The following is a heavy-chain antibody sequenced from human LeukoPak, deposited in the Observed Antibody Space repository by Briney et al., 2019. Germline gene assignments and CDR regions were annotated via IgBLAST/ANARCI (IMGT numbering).Heavy chain of an antibody. CDR3: ARGRGPVDTKYGMDV. Sequence: ASVKVSCKASGYTFTSYGISLVRQAPGQGLEWMGWISAYNGNTNYAQKLQGRVTMTTDTSTSTAYMELRSLRSDDTAVYYCARGRGPVDTKYGMDVWGQGTTVTVSS. CDR2: ISAYNGNT. D-gene: IGHD5-18*01. J-gene: IGHJ6*02. CDR1: GYTFTSYG. V-gene: IGHV1-18*01.